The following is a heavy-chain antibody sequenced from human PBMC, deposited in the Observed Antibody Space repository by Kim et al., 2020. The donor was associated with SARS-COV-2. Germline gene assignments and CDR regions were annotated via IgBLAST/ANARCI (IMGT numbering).Heavy chain of an antibody. V-gene: IGHV3-30*18. CDR3: AKDGALLEIR. CDR2: ISYEGSRK. CDR1: GFTFNNFG. Sequence: GGSLRLSCATSGFTFNNFGMHWVRQAPGKGLEWVAFISYEGSRKYYADSVQGRFTISRDSFKSTVYLQLNSLTPEDTAVYYCAKDGALLEIRGGQG. D-gene: IGHD1-7*01. J-gene: IGHJ3*01.